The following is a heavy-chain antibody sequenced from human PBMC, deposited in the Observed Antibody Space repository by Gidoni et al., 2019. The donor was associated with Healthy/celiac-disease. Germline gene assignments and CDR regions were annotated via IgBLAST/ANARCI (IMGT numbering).Heavy chain of an antibody. CDR1: GFTFYDYA. CDR2: ISWNSGSI. J-gene: IGHJ6*02. CDR3: AKGDFWSGYPYYGMDV. V-gene: IGHV3-9*01. Sequence: EVQLVESGGGLVQPCRSLRLSCAASGFTFYDYAMHWVRQAPGKGLEWVSGISWNSGSIGYADSVKGRFTISRDNAKNSLYLQMNSLRAEDTALYYCAKGDFWSGYPYYGMDVWGQGTTVTVSS. D-gene: IGHD3-3*01.